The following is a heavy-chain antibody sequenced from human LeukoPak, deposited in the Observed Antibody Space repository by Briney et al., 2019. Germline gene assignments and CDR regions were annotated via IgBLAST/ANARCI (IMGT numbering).Heavy chain of an antibody. V-gene: IGHV1-2*02. D-gene: IGHD3-10*01. CDR2: INPNSGGT. CDR1: GYTFTGYY. J-gene: IGHJ6*03. CDR3: ARDVTMVRGVIYNYMDV. Sequence: GASVKVSCKASGYTFTGYYMHWVRQAPGQGLEWMGWINPNSGGTNYAQKFQGRVTMTRDTSISAAYMELSRLRSDDTVVYYCARDVTMVRGVIYNYMDVWGKGTTVTVSS.